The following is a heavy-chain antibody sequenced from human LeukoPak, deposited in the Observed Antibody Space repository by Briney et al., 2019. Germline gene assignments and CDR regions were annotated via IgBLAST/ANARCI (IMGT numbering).Heavy chain of an antibody. CDR3: ARGHTMIVGQYYFDY. Sequence: SETLSLTCTVSGGSISSYYWSWIRQPAGKGLEWIGRIYTSGSTNYNPSLKSRVTMSVGTSKNQFSLKLSSVTAADTAVYYCARGHTMIVGQYYFDYWGQGTLVTVSS. D-gene: IGHD3-22*01. CDR2: IYTSGST. V-gene: IGHV4-4*07. J-gene: IGHJ4*02. CDR1: GGSISSYY.